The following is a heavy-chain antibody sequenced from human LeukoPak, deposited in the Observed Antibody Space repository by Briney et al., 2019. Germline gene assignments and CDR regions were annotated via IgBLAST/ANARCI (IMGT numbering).Heavy chain of an antibody. CDR3: ARVRSGSLDY. CDR2: INSDGAST. Sequence: PGGSLRLSCAGSGFTFSSYWIHWVRQPPGKGLVWVSRINSDGASTIYADSVKGRFTISRDNAKNSLYLQMDSLRAEDTAVYYCARVRSGSLDYWGQGTLVTVSS. CDR1: GFTFSSYW. D-gene: IGHD1-26*01. V-gene: IGHV3-74*01. J-gene: IGHJ4*02.